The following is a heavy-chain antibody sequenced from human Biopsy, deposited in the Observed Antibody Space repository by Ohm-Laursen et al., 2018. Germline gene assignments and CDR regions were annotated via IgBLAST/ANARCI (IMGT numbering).Heavy chain of an antibody. CDR3: AKDLRNNNWGVEN. V-gene: IGHV3-30*18. CDR2: ISDDGRNK. J-gene: IGHJ4*02. D-gene: IGHD7-27*01. CDR1: GVALSGYA. Sequence: SLRLSCAASGVALSGYAMNWVRQVPGKGLEWEAVISDDGRNKYYIDSVRGRFTISRDSSKNTLYLQMNNLRAEDTAVFYCAKDLRNNNWGVENWGQGTLVTVSS.